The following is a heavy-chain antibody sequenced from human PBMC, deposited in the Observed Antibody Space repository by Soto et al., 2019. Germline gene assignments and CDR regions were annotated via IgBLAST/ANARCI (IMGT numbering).Heavy chain of an antibody. D-gene: IGHD6-13*01. V-gene: IGHV1-3*01. J-gene: IGHJ4*02. CDR1: GYTFTSYS. CDR3: ARSHSRLYYFDY. CDR2: INAGNGNT. Sequence: GASVNVSCKSSGYTFTSYSMHWVRQAPGQRLECMGWINAGNGNTKYSQKFQGRVTITRDTSASTAYMELSSLRSEDTAVYYCARSHSRLYYFDYWGQGTLVTVSS.